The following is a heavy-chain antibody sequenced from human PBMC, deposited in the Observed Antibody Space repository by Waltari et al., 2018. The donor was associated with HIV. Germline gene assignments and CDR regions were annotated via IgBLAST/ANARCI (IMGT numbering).Heavy chain of an antibody. Sequence: EVQLVASGGGLIEPGGSLRVPCAASGFTISSKYMIWVRQAPGKGLEWVSVIYSGGSRYYADSVKGRFIISRDNSKNTVSLHMNSLRAEDTAVYYCARDPRSSGYYGMDVWGQGIKVTVSS. V-gene: IGHV3-53*01. D-gene: IGHD1-26*01. J-gene: IGHJ6*02. CDR2: IYSGGSR. CDR1: GFTISSKY. CDR3: ARDPRSSGYYGMDV.